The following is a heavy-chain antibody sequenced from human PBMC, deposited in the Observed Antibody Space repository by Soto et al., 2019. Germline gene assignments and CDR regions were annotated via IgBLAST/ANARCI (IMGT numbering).Heavy chain of an antibody. CDR3: ARIPVYTYIINWFDS. CDR2: IYYSGST. CDR1: GGSVSSGDYY. D-gene: IGHD5-18*01. J-gene: IGHJ5*01. Sequence: SETLSLTCTVSGGSVSSGDYYWSWIRQPPGKGLEWIGYIYYSGSTNYNPSLKSRVSISLDTSKNQFSLRLTSVTAAVTAVYYCARIPVYTYIINWFDSWGQGPLVTVSS. V-gene: IGHV4-61*08.